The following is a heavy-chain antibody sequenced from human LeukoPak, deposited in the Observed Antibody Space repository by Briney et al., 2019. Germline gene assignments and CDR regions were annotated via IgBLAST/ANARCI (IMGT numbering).Heavy chain of an antibody. J-gene: IGHJ4*02. D-gene: IGHD5-18*01. Sequence: PGGSLRLSCATSGFTFSNYWMHWVRQAPGKGLVWVSRINSDGSNTSYADSVKGRFTISRDNAKRTLYLQMNSLRAEDTAVYYCARGYSYGCRIDYWGQGTLVTVSS. CDR2: INSDGSNT. CDR1: GFTFSNYW. CDR3: ARGYSYGCRIDY. V-gene: IGHV3-74*01.